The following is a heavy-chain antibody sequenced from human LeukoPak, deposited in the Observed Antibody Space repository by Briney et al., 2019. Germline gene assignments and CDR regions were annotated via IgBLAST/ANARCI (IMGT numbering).Heavy chain of an antibody. D-gene: IGHD3-16*02. CDR1: GFTSSSYA. CDR2: ISGSGGST. Sequence: PGGSLRLSCVASGFTSSSYAMSWVRQAPGKGLEWVSAISGSGGSTYYADSVKGRFTISRDNSKNTLYLQMNSLRAEDTAVYYCAKFKGMITFGGVIVYWGQGTLVTVSS. CDR3: AKFKGMITFGGVIVY. V-gene: IGHV3-23*01. J-gene: IGHJ4*02.